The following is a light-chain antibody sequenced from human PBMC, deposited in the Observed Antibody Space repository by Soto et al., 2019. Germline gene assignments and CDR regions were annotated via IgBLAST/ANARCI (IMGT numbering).Light chain of an antibody. Sequence: DIQMTQSPSTLSESVEARFTFTGRASQTISSWLAWYQQKPGKAPKLLIYKASTLKSGVPSRFSGSGSGTEFTLTISSLQPDDFATYYCQHYNSYSEAFGQGTKVDIK. J-gene: IGKJ1*01. CDR3: QHYNSYSEA. CDR1: QTISSW. CDR2: KAS. V-gene: IGKV1-5*03.